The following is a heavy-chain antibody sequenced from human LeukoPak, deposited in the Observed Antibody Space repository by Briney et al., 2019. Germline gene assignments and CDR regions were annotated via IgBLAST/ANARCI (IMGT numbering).Heavy chain of an antibody. CDR1: GFTVDDYA. V-gene: IGHV3-9*01. Sequence: PGRSLRLSCAASGFTVDDYAMHSVRHAPGKGLEFVSGISGNSGSIGYADSVKGRFTISRDNAKNSLYLQMNSLRAEDTAVYYCAKAEDYYDINGYYQDTGNLDDWGQGTLVTVSS. CDR2: ISGNSGSI. J-gene: IGHJ4*02. CDR3: AKAEDYYDINGYYQDTGNLDD. D-gene: IGHD3-22*01.